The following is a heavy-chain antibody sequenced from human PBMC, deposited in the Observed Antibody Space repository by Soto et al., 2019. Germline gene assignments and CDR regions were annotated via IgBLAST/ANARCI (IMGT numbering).Heavy chain of an antibody. CDR2: IYWNDDK. D-gene: IGHD3-16*01. J-gene: IGHJ2*01. Sequence: QITLKESGPTLVKPTQTLTLTCTFSGFALSTSGVGVGWIRQSPGKALEWVALIYWNDDKRYSPSLKSRLTLTNDTPKNQVVLTMTNMDPVDTATYYCAHTFSSADYVSWYFDLWGRGTLVTVSS. V-gene: IGHV2-5*01. CDR1: GFALSTSGVG. CDR3: AHTFSSADYVSWYFDL.